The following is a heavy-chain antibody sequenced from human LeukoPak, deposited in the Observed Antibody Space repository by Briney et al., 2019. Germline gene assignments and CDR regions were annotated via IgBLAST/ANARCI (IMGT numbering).Heavy chain of an antibody. Sequence: SGGSLRLSCAASGFTFSSYGMHWVRQAPGKGLEWVAFIRYDGSKYYADSVKGRFTISRDNSKNTLYLQMNSLRAEDTAVYYCAKDLSNYLDYWGQGTLVTVPS. CDR3: AKDLSNYLDY. J-gene: IGHJ4*02. CDR1: GFTFSSYG. V-gene: IGHV3-30*02. D-gene: IGHD6-6*01. CDR2: IRYDGSK.